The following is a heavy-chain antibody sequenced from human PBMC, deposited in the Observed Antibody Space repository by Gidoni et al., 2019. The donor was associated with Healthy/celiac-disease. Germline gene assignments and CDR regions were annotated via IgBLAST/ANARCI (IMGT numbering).Heavy chain of an antibody. Sequence: QVQLVQSGAEVKKPGASVKGSCKASGYTFTSDYMHWVRQAPGQGLEWMGIINPSGGSTSYAQKLQGRVTMTRDTSTSTVYMELSSLRSEDTAVYYCAREYSSSNYYYYYGMDVWGQGTTVTVSS. CDR3: AREYSSSNYYYYYGMDV. CDR1: GYTFTSDY. J-gene: IGHJ6*02. CDR2: INPSGGST. D-gene: IGHD6-6*01. V-gene: IGHV1-46*04.